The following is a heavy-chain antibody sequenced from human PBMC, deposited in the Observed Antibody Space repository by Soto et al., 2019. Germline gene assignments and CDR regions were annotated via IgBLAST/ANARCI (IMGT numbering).Heavy chain of an antibody. V-gene: IGHV3-7*03. Sequence: GGSLRLSCAASGFTFSNYWISWVRQAPGKGLEWVANIKQDGSEKYYGDSVKGRFTISRDNAKNSLYLQMSSLRAEDTAVCYCARVEYQLPASYWFDPWGQGTLVTVSS. CDR3: ARVEYQLPASYWFDP. J-gene: IGHJ5*02. D-gene: IGHD2-2*01. CDR1: GFTFSNYW. CDR2: IKQDGSEK.